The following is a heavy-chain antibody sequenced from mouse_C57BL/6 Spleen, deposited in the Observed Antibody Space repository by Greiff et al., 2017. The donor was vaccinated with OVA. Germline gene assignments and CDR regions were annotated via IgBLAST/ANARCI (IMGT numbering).Heavy chain of an antibody. J-gene: IGHJ4*01. CDR3: ARYGSGYVGDYAMDY. CDR1: GYTFTSYW. V-gene: IGHV1-55*01. Sequence: QVQLQQPGAELVKPGASVKMSCKASGYTFTSYWITWVKQRPGQGLEWIGDIYPGSGSTNYNEKFKSKATLTVDTSSSTAYMQLSSLTSEDSAVYYCARYGSGYVGDYAMDYWGQGTSVTVSS. D-gene: IGHD3-2*02. CDR2: IYPGSGST.